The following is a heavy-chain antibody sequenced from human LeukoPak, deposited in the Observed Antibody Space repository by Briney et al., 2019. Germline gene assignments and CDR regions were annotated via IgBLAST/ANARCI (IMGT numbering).Heavy chain of an antibody. CDR2: IYYSGNT. V-gene: IGHV4-59*01. Sequence: PSETLSLTCAVSGGSISSDYWSWIRHPPRQGLEWIGYIYYSGNTNYNPSLKSRLTISVDTSKNHFSLKLGTVTAADTAVYYCARLPGAGYCTSTSCFALDAFTIWGQGAVVTVSS. D-gene: IGHD2-2*01. CDR1: GGSISSDY. CDR3: ARLPGAGYCTSTSCFALDAFTI. J-gene: IGHJ3*02.